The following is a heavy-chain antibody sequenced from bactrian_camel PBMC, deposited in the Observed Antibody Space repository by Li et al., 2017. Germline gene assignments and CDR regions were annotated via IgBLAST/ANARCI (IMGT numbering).Heavy chain of an antibody. Sequence: HVQLVESGGGSVKAGGSLTLTCVASGYTYNLYCMGWFRLAPGKEREGVAIIDTDGSTFYADSVAGRFTISQDNSKNTLSLQMNDLKPEDTAMYYCAAHATYSGGYYTPFLSSNLRYWGQGTQVTVS. D-gene: IGHD2*01. CDR2: IDTDGST. CDR1: GYTYNLYC. CDR3: AAHATYSGGYYTPFLSSNLRY. V-gene: IGHV3S1*01. J-gene: IGHJ4*01.